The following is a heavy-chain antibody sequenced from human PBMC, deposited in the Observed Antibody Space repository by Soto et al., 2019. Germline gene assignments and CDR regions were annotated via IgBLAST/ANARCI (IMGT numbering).Heavy chain of an antibody. D-gene: IGHD3-10*01. CDR1: GYSFTSYW. J-gene: IGHJ4*02. CDR2: IYPGDSDT. Sequence: EVQLVQSGAEVKKPGESLKISCKGSGYSFTSYWIGWVRQMPGKGLEWMGIIYPGDSDTRYSPSFQGQVTISADKSISTAYLQWSSLKASDTAMYYCARASDYYGSGSYSDYWGQGTLVTVSS. CDR3: ARASDYYGSGSYSDY. V-gene: IGHV5-51*01.